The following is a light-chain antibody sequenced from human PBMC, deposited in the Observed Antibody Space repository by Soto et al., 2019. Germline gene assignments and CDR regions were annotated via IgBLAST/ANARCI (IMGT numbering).Light chain of an antibody. CDR1: QSVSGN. CDR2: GAS. CDR3: QQYNNWLGT. V-gene: IGKV3-15*01. Sequence: EIVMTQSPATRSVSPGERATLSCRASQSVSGNLAWDQQKPGQAPRLIVCGASTRATGIPARFSGSGSGTEFTLTISSLQSEDFAVYYCQQYNNWLGTFGQGTKVEIK. J-gene: IGKJ1*01.